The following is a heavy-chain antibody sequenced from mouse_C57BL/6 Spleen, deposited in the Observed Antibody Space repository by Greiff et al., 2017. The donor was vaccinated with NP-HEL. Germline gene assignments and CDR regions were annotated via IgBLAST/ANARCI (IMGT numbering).Heavy chain of an antibody. CDR2: INPNYGTT. Sequence: EVQLQQSGPELVKPGASVKISCKASGYSFTDYNMNWVKQSNGKSLEWIGVINPNYGTTSYNQKFKGKATLTVDQSSSTAYMQLNSLTSEVYEGDYCARSSYYDFMDYWGQGTSVTVSS. CDR3: ARSSYYDFMDY. J-gene: IGHJ4*01. V-gene: IGHV1-39*01. D-gene: IGHD1-1*01. CDR1: GYSFTDYN.